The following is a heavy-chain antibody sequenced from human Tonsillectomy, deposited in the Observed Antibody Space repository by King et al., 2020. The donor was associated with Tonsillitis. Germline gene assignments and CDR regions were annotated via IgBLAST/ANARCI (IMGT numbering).Heavy chain of an antibody. D-gene: IGHD3-9*01. V-gene: IGHV4-34*01. Sequence: VQLQQWGAGLLKPSETLSLTCAIYGASFSDYCWSWIRQPPGKGLEWIGEINHTEGTNYNPSLKSRVTISADTSKNQFSLELSSVTTADTAVYYCARGASLLYYDILSGYSEGWFDPWGQGTLVTVSS. CDR3: ARGASLLYYDILSGYSEGWFDP. J-gene: IGHJ5*02. CDR1: GASFSDYC. CDR2: INHTEGT.